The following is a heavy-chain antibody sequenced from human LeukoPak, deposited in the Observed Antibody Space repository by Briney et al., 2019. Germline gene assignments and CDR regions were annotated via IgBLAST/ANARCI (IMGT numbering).Heavy chain of an antibody. CDR1: GGSFSGYY. Sequence: TSETLSLTCAVYGGSFSGYYWSWIRQPPGKGLEWIGEINHSGSTNYNPSLKSRVIISVDTSKNQFSLKLSSVTAADTAVYYCARSSHTFYYDSSGYYYWGQGTLVTVSS. CDR3: ARSSHTFYYDSSGYYY. V-gene: IGHV4-34*01. J-gene: IGHJ4*02. D-gene: IGHD3-22*01. CDR2: INHSGST.